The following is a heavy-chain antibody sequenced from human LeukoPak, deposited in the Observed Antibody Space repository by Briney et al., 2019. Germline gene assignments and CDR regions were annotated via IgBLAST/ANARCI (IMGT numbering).Heavy chain of an antibody. D-gene: IGHD3-22*01. CDR3: ARDTPIPGTNYYDSY. CDR2: IIPIFGTA. J-gene: IGHJ4*02. Sequence: SVKVSCKASGGTFSSYAISWVRQAPGQGLEWMGGIIPIFGTANYAQKFQGRVTITADESTSTAYMELSSLRSEDTAAYYCARDTPIPGTNYYDSYWGQGTLVTVSS. CDR1: GGTFSSYA. V-gene: IGHV1-69*01.